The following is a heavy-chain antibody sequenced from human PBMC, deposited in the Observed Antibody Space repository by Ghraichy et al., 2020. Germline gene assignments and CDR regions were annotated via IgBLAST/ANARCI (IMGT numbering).Heavy chain of an antibody. CDR1: GDSFTSFW. CDR2: IYPGNSDT. V-gene: IGHV5-51*01. Sequence: GESLNISCQASGDSFTSFWIGWVRQMPGKGLEWMGIIYPGNSDTTYGPSFQGQVTISADKSISTAYLHWSSLKASDTAMYFCARKRPCSTTNCYWRGAFDIWGQGTMVTVSS. D-gene: IGHD2-2*01. J-gene: IGHJ3*02. CDR3: ARKRPCSTTNCYWRGAFDI.